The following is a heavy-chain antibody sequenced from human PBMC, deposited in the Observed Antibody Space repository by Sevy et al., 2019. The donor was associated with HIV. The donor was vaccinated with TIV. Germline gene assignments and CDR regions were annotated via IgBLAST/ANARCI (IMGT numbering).Heavy chain of an antibody. Sequence: ASVEVSCKASGYTFTGYSMHWVRQAPGQGLEWMGWMNPNSGGTNYAQKFEGRVTMTRDTSISTAYMELSRLRFDDTAVYYCARVWNSDYYDSSGPNWFDSWGQGTLVTVSS. CDR2: MNPNSGGT. CDR3: ARVWNSDYYDSSGPNWFDS. D-gene: IGHD3-22*01. J-gene: IGHJ5*01. CDR1: GYTFTGYS. V-gene: IGHV1-2*02.